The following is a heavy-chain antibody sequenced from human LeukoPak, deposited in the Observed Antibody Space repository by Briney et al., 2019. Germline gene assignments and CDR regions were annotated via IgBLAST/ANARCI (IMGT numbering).Heavy chain of an antibody. CDR3: ARVGGTMLPLGMDV. CDR1: GFTFSSYS. CDR2: ITHSSNYK. Sequence: PGGSLRLSCAASGFTFSSYSMNWVRQAPGKGLEWVSSITHSSNYKHYADSVRGRFTISRDNANNSLYLQMDSLRAEDTAVYFCARVGGTMLPLGMDVWGQGTTVTVSS. D-gene: IGHD3-10*02. V-gene: IGHV3-21*06. J-gene: IGHJ6*02.